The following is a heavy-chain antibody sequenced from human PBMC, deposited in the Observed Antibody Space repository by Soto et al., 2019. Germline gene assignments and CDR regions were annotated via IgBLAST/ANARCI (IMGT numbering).Heavy chain of an antibody. CDR3: AKKSPGHPSGWAYPTDV. CDR1: GFSVRDNY. Sequence: VSLRLSCAASGFSVRDNYMNWVRQAPGKGLEWVAIFYAGGTTSYADSVRGRFTISIDKSKNAVYLQMNSLRAEDTDIYYCAKKSPGHPSGWAYPTDVWG. CDR2: FYAGGTT. V-gene: IGHV3-53*01. J-gene: IGHJ6*02. D-gene: IGHD1-26*01.